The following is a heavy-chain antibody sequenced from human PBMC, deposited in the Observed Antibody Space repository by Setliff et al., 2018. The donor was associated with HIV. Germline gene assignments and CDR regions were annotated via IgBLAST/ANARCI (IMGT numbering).Heavy chain of an antibody. J-gene: IGHJ4*02. CDR2: INHSGAT. CDR1: GGSFSGYY. Sequence: SETLSLTCAVYGGSFSGYYWVWIRQPPGKGLEWIGEINHSGATNYNPSLKSRVSMSVDTSKNQFSLKLSSVTAADTALYYCARGVHCTSTTCYPSFYFDYWGQGIMVTVSS. V-gene: IGHV4-34*01. D-gene: IGHD2-2*01. CDR3: ARGVHCTSTTCYPSFYFDY.